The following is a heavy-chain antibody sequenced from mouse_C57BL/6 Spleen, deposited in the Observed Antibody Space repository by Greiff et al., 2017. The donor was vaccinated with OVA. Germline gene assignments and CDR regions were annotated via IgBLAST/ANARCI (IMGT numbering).Heavy chain of an antibody. D-gene: IGHD2-5*01. CDR2: IYPRSGNT. J-gene: IGHJ3*01. CDR3: ARGDSNYGFAY. CDR1: GYTFTSYG. V-gene: IGHV1-81*01. Sequence: VQLQQSGAELARPGASVKLSCKASGYTFTSYGISWVKQRTGQGLEWIGEIYPRSGNTYYNEKFKGKATLTADKSSSTAYMELRSLTSEDSAVYFCARGDSNYGFAYWGQGTLVTVSA.